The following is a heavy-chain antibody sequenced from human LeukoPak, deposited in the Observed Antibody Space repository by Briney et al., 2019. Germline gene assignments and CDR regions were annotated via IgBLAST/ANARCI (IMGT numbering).Heavy chain of an antibody. J-gene: IGHJ4*02. Sequence: SETLSLTCTVSGGSISSYYGSCIRQPPGKGLEWIGYIYYSGSTNYNPSLKSRVTIFLGPSKNQFALKLSSATAADTAVYYCARSKVLLWFGSFDYWGQGTLVTVSS. V-gene: IGHV4-59*01. CDR1: GGSISSYY. CDR3: ARSKVLLWFGSFDY. D-gene: IGHD3-10*01. CDR2: IYYSGST.